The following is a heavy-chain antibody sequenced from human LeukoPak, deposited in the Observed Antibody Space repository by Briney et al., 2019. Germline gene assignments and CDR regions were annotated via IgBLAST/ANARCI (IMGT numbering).Heavy chain of an antibody. V-gene: IGHV3-48*03. CDR3: AQVTGAGTLGMDY. CDR2: ISYTANTR. D-gene: IGHD6-13*01. J-gene: IGHJ6*02. Sequence: PGGSLRLSCAASGFTFSSYAMNWVRQAPGKGLEWVSYISYTANTRYYADSVKGRFTISRDNAKNSLYLLVNSLRAEDTAVYYCAQVTGAGTLGMDYWGQGTTVTVSS. CDR1: GFTFSSYA.